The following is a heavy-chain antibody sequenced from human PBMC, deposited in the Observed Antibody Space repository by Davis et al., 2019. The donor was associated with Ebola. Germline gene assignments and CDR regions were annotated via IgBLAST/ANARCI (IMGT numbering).Heavy chain of an antibody. CDR2: LNAGNGNT. D-gene: IGHD4-17*01. CDR1: GYIFITYT. V-gene: IGHV1-3*01. Sequence: ASVKVSCKASGYIFITYTIHWVRQAPGQRLEWMGWLNAGNGNTKYSQKFQGRVAITRDTSASTAYMELSSLTSEDTAVYYCAMPGYGDYGRFDPWGQGTLVTVSS. CDR3: AMPGYGDYGRFDP. J-gene: IGHJ5*02.